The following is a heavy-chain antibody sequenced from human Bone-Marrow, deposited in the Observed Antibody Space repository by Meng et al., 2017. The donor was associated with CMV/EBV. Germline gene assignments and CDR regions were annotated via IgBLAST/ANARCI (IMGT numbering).Heavy chain of an antibody. V-gene: IGHV3-30*04. CDR3: ARDESDLVPRLLHFDY. D-gene: IGHD3-22*01. CDR2: ISYDGSNK. J-gene: IGHJ4*02. Sequence: GESLKISCAASGFTFSSYAMHWVRQAPGKGLEWVAVISYDGSNKYYADSVKGRFTISRDNSKNTLYLQMNSLRAEDTAVYYCARDESDLVPRLLHFDYWGQGTLVTVSS. CDR1: GFTFSSYA.